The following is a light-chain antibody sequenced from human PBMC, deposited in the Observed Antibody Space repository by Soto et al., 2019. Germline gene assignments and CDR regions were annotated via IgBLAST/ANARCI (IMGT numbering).Light chain of an antibody. CDR3: QQYNDWPRT. J-gene: IGKJ1*01. CDR2: DAS. Sequence: EIVMTQSPATLSVSPGERATLSCRASQSVSSNLAWYQQKPGQAPRLLIYDASARATGIPARFSGSGVGTEFSLTISSLQSEDCAIYYCQQYNDWPRTFGQGTKVDSK. V-gene: IGKV3-15*01. CDR1: QSVSSN.